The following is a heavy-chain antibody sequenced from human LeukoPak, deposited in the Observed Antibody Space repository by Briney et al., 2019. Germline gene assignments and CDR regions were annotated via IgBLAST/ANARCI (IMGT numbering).Heavy chain of an antibody. J-gene: IGHJ4*02. CDR3: ATDYGSGSYYWYYFDY. Sequence: PGGSLRLSCAASGFTFSTFGMIWVRQAPGKGLEWVSSISSGSYIYYADAVKARFTISRDNARNSLYLQMNSLRADDTAVYYCATDYGSGSYYWYYFDYWGQGTLVTVSS. D-gene: IGHD3-10*01. V-gene: IGHV3-21*01. CDR1: GFTFSTFG. CDR2: ISSGSYI.